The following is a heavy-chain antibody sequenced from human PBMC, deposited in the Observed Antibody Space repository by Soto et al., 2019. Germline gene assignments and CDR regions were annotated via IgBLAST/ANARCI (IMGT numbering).Heavy chain of an antibody. Sequence: GESLKISCKGSGYSFTNYWIGWVRQMPGKGLEWMGIIYPGDSDTRYSPSFQGQVTISADKSISTAYLQWSSLKASDTAMYYCARGTAAAGKINWFDPWGQGTLVTVPS. CDR3: ARGTAAAGKINWFDP. J-gene: IGHJ5*02. CDR1: GYSFTNYW. D-gene: IGHD6-13*01. V-gene: IGHV5-51*01. CDR2: IYPGDSDT.